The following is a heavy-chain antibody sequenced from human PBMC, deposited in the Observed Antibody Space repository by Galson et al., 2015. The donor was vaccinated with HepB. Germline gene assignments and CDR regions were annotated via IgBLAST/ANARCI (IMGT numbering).Heavy chain of an antibody. CDR1: GLTVNSNY. Sequence: SLRLSCAASGLTVNSNYMSWVRQAPGKGLEWVSVIYSGGITYYADSVRGRFTISRDNSKNKLYLQMNTLRAEDTAVYYCARDLGARAKRAFDIWGQGTMVTVSS. CDR3: ARDLGARAKRAFDI. V-gene: IGHV3-66*01. CDR2: IYSGGIT. J-gene: IGHJ3*02.